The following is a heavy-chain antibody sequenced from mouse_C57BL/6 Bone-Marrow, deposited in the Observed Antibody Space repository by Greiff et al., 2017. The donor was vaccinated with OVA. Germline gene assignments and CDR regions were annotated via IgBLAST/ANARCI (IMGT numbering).Heavy chain of an antibody. V-gene: IGHV1-26*01. D-gene: IGHD4-1*01. CDR1: GYTFTDYY. Sequence: EVQLQQSGPELVKPGASVKISCKASGYTFTDYYMNWVKQSHGKSLEWIGDINPNNGGTSYNQKFKGKATLTVDKSSSTAYMELRSLTSEDSAVYYCARVPYWDGFAYWGQGTLVTVSA. J-gene: IGHJ3*01. CDR3: ARVPYWDGFAY. CDR2: INPNNGGT.